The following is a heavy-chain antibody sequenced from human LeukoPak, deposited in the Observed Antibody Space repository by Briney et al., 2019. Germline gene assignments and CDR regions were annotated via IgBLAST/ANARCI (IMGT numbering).Heavy chain of an antibody. Sequence: GESLKISCKGSGYSFTSYWISWVRQMPGKGLEWMGRIDPRDPYTNYSPSFQGQVTISADKSISTAYLQWSSLKASDTAIYYCARRTDRSFWYLDYWGQGTLVTVSS. CDR3: ARRTDRSFWYLDY. CDR1: GYSFTSYW. CDR2: IDPRDPYT. J-gene: IGHJ4*02. V-gene: IGHV5-10-1*04.